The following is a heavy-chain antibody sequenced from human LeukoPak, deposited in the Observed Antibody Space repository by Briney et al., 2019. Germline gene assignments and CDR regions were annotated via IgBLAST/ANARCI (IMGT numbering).Heavy chain of an antibody. J-gene: IGHJ6*02. Sequence: GGSLRLSCAASGFTFSSYAMHWVRQAPGKGLEWVAVISYDGSNKYYADSVKGRFTISRDNSKNTLYLQMNSLRAEDTAVYYCARDLSYSSSWGLAYYYYGMDVWGQGTTVTVSS. D-gene: IGHD6-13*01. CDR3: ARDLSYSSSWGLAYYYYGMDV. V-gene: IGHV3-30-3*01. CDR1: GFTFSSYA. CDR2: ISYDGSNK.